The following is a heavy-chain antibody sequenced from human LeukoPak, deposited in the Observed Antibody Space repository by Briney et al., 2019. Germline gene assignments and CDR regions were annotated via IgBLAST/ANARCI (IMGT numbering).Heavy chain of an antibody. D-gene: IGHD3-16*02. CDR2: INHSGTT. Sequence: PSETLSLTCAVYGGSFSDYYWSWIRQPPGKGLEWIGEINHSGTTNYSPSLKSRVSISVDTSKNQFSLKLISVTAADAAMYYCASHYSSGSYRYTGSFDSWGQGMLVNVSS. CDR1: GGSFSDYY. CDR3: ASHYSSGSYRYTGSFDS. J-gene: IGHJ4*02. V-gene: IGHV4-34*01.